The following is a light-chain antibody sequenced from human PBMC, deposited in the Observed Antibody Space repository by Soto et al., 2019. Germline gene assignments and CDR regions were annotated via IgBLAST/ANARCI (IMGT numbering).Light chain of an antibody. CDR3: QQYESLPLT. CDR2: DAS. V-gene: IGKV1-33*01. Sequence: DIQMTQSPSSLSASVGDRVTITCQASQDINKNLIWYQQKPWKAPKLLIYDASDLETGVPSRFSGGGSGTGFTFTISSLQPEDFATDYCQQYESLPLTFGQGTRLEIK. CDR1: QDINKN. J-gene: IGKJ5*01.